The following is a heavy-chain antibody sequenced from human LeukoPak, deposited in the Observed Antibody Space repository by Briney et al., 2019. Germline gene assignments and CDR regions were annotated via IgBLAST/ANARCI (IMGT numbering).Heavy chain of an antibody. J-gene: IGHJ4*02. CDR1: GYTFTTYW. CDR3: ARHRDRGYGGNSADY. V-gene: IGHV5-10-1*01. Sequence: GGSLRLSCKGSGYTFTTYWISWVRQMPGKGLEWMGRIDPSDSYTNYSPSFQGHVTVSADKSISTAYLQWSSLKASDTAMYYCARHRDRGYGGNSADYWGQGTLVTVSS. D-gene: IGHD4-23*01. CDR2: IDPSDSYT.